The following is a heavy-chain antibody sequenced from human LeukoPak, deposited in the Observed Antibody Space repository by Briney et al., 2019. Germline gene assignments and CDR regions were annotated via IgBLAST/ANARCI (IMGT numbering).Heavy chain of an antibody. D-gene: IGHD4-11*01. CDR1: GYSFTSYW. J-gene: IGHJ6*04. Sequence: PGASLQISCKGSGYSFTSYWIGWVRQLPGKGLEWMGIIYPGDSDTRYSPSFQGQVTISADKSISTAYLQWSSLKASDTAMYYCARHAYYSNLDYGMDVWGKGTTVTVSS. CDR3: ARHAYYSNLDYGMDV. CDR2: IYPGDSDT. V-gene: IGHV5-51*01.